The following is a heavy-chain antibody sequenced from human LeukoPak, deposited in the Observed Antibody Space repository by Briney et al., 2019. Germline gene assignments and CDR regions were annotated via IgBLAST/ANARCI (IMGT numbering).Heavy chain of an antibody. CDR2: ISGYTGQT. CDR1: GYTFSSHG. V-gene: IGHV1-18*01. D-gene: IGHD3-16*02. Sequence: ASVKVSCKASGYTFSSHGISWVRQAPGQGLEWMGWISGYTGQTEYSQKLQGRVTMTTDTSTSTAYMELMSLTFDDTAVYYCARDIATSQFDYWGQGTLVTVSS. CDR3: ARDIATSQFDY. J-gene: IGHJ4*02.